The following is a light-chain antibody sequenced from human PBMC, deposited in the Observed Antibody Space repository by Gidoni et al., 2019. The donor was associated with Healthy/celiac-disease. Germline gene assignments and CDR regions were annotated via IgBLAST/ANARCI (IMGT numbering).Light chain of an antibody. V-gene: IGKV3-20*01. CDR3: QQYGRSLCS. J-gene: IGKJ2*04. Sequence: EIVLTQSPGTLSLSPGERATLSCRASQSVSSSYLAWYQQKPGQAPRLLIYGATSRATGIPDRFSGSGYGTDFTLTISRLEPEDFAVYYCQQYGRSLCSFGKGTKLEIK. CDR1: QSVSSSY. CDR2: GAT.